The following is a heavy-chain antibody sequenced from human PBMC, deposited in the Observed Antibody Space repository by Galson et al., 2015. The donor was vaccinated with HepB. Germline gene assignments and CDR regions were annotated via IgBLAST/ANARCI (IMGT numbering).Heavy chain of an antibody. CDR1: GFTFSSYG. Sequence: SLRLSCAASGFTFSSYGMHWVRQAPGKGLEWVAVISYDGSNKYYADSVKGRFTISRDNSKNTLYLQMNSLRAEDTAVYYCAKDKRNSGSSSSDYWGQGTLVTVSS. D-gene: IGHD1-26*01. CDR2: ISYDGSNK. CDR3: AKDKRNSGSSSSDY. V-gene: IGHV3-30*18. J-gene: IGHJ4*02.